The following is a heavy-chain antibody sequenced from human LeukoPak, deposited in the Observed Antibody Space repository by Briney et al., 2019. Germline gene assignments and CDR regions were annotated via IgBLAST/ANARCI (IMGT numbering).Heavy chain of an antibody. Sequence: PSETLSLTCTVSGGSISSYYWSWLRQPPGKGLEWIGYIYYSGSTNYNPSLKSRVTISVDTSKNQFSLKLSSVTAADTAVYYCARDYGDTAFDIWGQGTMVTVSS. CDR1: GGSISSYY. D-gene: IGHD4-17*01. V-gene: IGHV4-59*01. CDR2: IYYSGST. CDR3: ARDYGDTAFDI. J-gene: IGHJ3*02.